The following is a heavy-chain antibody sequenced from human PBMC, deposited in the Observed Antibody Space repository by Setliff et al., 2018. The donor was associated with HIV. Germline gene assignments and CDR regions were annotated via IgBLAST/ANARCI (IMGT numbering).Heavy chain of an antibody. CDR1: GYTFSSYG. J-gene: IGHJ4*02. Sequence: GASVKVSCKASGYTFSSYGISWVRQAPGQRLEWKGYIRAYNGNTNFAQKFQDRVTLTTDKSTSTGYMELRSLRSDDTAVYYCARDEPGNTEAAPGYWGQGTLVTVSS. D-gene: IGHD6-25*01. CDR3: ARDEPGNTEAAPGY. V-gene: IGHV1-18*04. CDR2: IRAYNGNT.